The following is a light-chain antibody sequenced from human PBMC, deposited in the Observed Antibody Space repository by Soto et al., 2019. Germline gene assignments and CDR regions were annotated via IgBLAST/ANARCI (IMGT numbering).Light chain of an antibody. J-gene: IGKJ4*01. CDR1: QSIHTW. CDR3: QQYNNRPLT. CDR2: DAS. V-gene: IGKV1-5*01. Sequence: DIQMTQSPSTLSASVGDRVTITFRSSQSIHTWLAWYQQKPGKAPKLLMSDASRLESGVPSRFSGSRSGREFTLTISSLQPDDFATYYCQQYNNRPLTFGGGTKVDIK.